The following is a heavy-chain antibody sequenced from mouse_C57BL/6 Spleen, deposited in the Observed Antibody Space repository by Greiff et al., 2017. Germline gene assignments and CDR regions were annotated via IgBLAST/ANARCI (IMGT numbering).Heavy chain of an antibody. CDR2: ISSGGSYT. V-gene: IGHV5-6*01. CDR1: GFTFSSYG. J-gene: IGHJ1*03. CDR3: ARKDYGSSLYWYFDV. D-gene: IGHD1-1*01. Sequence: EVNLVESGGDLVKPGGSLKLSCAASGFTFSSYGMSWVRQTPDKRLEWVATISSGGSYTYYPDSVKGRFTISRDNAKNTLYLQMSSLKSEDTAMYYCARKDYGSSLYWYFDVWGTGTTVTVSS.